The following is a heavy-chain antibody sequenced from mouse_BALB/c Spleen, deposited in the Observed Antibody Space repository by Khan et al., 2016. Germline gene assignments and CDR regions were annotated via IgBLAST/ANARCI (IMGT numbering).Heavy chain of an antibody. Sequence: VQLKQSGAELVKPGASVKLSCKASGYTFTSYWMHWVKQRPGQGLEWIGEINPSNGRTNYNEKFKSKATLTVDKSSSTAYMQLSSPTSEDSAVYYYARGITIDYWGQGTTRTVSS. V-gene: IGHV1S81*02. CDR2: INPSNGRT. CDR1: GYTFTSYW. J-gene: IGHJ2*01. CDR3: ARGITIDY. D-gene: IGHD6-1*01.